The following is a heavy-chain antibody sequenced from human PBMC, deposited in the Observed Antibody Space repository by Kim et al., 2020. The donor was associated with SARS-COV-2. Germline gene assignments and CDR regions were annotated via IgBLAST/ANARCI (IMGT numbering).Heavy chain of an antibody. Sequence: GGSLRLSCAASGFTFGSYAMSWVRQAPGKGLEWVSAISGSGGSTYYADSVKGRFTISRDNSKNTLYLQMNSLRAEDTAVYYCAIAFYIRLRWPHVPNAFDIWGQGTMVTVSS. J-gene: IGHJ3*02. CDR2: ISGSGGST. CDR3: AIAFYIRLRWPHVPNAFDI. V-gene: IGHV3-23*01. CDR1: GFTFGSYA. D-gene: IGHD4-17*01.